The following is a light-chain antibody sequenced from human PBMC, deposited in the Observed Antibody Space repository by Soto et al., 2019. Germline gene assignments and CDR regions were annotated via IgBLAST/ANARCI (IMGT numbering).Light chain of an antibody. Sequence: IVLTQSPGTLSLSPGERATLSCRASQSVSSSYLAWYQQKPGQAPRLLIYGASSRATGIPDRFSGSGSGTDFTLTINRLEPEDLAVYYCQQYGSSSSWTFGQGTKVDIK. V-gene: IGKV3-20*01. CDR1: QSVSSSY. CDR2: GAS. J-gene: IGKJ1*01. CDR3: QQYGSSSSWT.